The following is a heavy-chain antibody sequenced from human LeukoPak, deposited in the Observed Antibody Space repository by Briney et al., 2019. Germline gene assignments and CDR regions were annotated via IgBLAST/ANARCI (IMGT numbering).Heavy chain of an antibody. CDR3: AKEIVVVPAAIGHDAFDI. J-gene: IGHJ3*02. V-gene: IGHV3-23*01. CDR2: ISGSGGST. Sequence: GGSLRLSCAASGFTFSSYAMSWVRQAPGKGLELVSAISGSGGSTYYADSVKGRFTISRDNSKNTLYLHMNSLRAEDTAVYYCAKEIVVVPAAIGHDAFDIWGQGTMVTVSS. D-gene: IGHD2-2*01. CDR1: GFTFSSYA.